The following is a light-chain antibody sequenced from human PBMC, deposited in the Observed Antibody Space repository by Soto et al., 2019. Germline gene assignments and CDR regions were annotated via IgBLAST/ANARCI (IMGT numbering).Light chain of an antibody. CDR3: CSYAASNTFV. Sequence: QSVLTQPRSVSGSPGQSVTISCTGTSSDVGGYNYVSWYQQYSGKAPKVMIYDVSKRPSGVPDRFPGSKSGNTASLTISGLQAEDEADYYCCSYAASNTFVFGTGTKLTVL. CDR2: DVS. V-gene: IGLV2-11*01. J-gene: IGLJ1*01. CDR1: SSDVGGYNY.